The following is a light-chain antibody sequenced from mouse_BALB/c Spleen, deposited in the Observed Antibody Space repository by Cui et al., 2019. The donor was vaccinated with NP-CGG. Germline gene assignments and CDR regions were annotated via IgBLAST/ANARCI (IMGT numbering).Light chain of an antibody. CDR1: TGAVTTSNY. Sequence: QAVATQESALTTSPGGTVTLTCRSSTGAVTTSNYANWVQEKPDHLFTGLIGGTNNRAPGVPARFSGSLIGDKAALTITGAQTEDEAIYFCALWYSNHWVFGGGTKLTVL. J-gene: IGLJ1*01. CDR3: ALWYSNHWV. CDR2: GTN. V-gene: IGLV1*01.